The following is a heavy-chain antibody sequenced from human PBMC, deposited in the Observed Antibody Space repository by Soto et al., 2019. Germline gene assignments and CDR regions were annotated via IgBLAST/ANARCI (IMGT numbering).Heavy chain of an antibody. CDR3: EKDRDIVVVVDATTSGMDV. D-gene: IGHD2-15*01. V-gene: IGHV3-30*18. Sequence: GSLRPSCAASGFTFSIYCMHWFRQSAGKGLGWVAVISYDGSNKYYADSVKGRFTISRDNSKNTLYLQMNSLRAEDKAVYYCEKDRDIVVVVDATTSGMDVWGQGTTVTVSS. CDR1: GFTFSIYC. CDR2: ISYDGSNK. J-gene: IGHJ6*02.